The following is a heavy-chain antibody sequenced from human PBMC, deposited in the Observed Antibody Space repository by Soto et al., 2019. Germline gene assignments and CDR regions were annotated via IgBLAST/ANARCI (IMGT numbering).Heavy chain of an antibody. D-gene: IGHD5-12*01. CDR1: GYTFTSYD. CDR2: MNPNSGNT. V-gene: IGHV1-8*01. J-gene: IGHJ6*03. CDR3: ARSGYSGFDSYYYYYYMDV. Sequence: ASVKVSCKASGYTFTSYDINWVRQATGQGPEWMGWMNPNSGNTGYAQKFQGRVTMTRNTAISTAYMELSSLRSEDTAVYYCARSGYSGFDSYYYYYYMDVWGKGTTVTVSS.